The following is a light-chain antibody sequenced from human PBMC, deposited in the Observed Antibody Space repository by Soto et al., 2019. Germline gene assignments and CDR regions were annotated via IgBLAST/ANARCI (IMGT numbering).Light chain of an antibody. V-gene: IGKV3-15*01. Sequence: EIVMTQSPATLSVSPGERATLSCRASQSVSSNLAWYQQKPGQAPRLLIYGASTRATGIPARFSGSGSGTEFTLNISSLHSEDFAVYYCQHYNNWPRTFGQGTKVEIK. J-gene: IGKJ1*01. CDR3: QHYNNWPRT. CDR2: GAS. CDR1: QSVSSN.